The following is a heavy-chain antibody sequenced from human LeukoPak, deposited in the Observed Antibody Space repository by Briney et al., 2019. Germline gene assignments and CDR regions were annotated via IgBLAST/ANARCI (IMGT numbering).Heavy chain of an antibody. J-gene: IGHJ4*02. CDR2: IIPIFGTA. CDR3: ARGGVLLWFGELLEFDY. Sequence: ASVKVSCKASGGTFSSYAISWVRQAPGQGLEWMGGIIPIFGTANYAQKFLGRVTITADESTSTAYMELSSLRSEDTAVYYCARGGVLLWFGELLEFDYWGQGTLVTVSS. CDR1: GGTFSSYA. D-gene: IGHD3-10*01. V-gene: IGHV1-69*13.